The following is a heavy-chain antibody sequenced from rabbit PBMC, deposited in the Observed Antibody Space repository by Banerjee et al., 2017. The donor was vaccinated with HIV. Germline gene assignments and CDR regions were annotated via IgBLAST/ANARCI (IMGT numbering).Heavy chain of an antibody. Sequence: QEQLEESGGDLVKPEGSLTLTCTASGFSFSSSYWMYWVRQAPGKGLEWIACIYAGSTGTTYYASWARGRFTISKTSSTTVTLQMTSLTAADTATYLCARDLAGVIGWNFNLWGPGTLVTVS. CDR2: IYAGSTGTT. CDR1: GFSFSSSYW. CDR3: ARDLAGVIGWNFNL. V-gene: IGHV1S45*01. J-gene: IGHJ4*01. D-gene: IGHD4-1*01.